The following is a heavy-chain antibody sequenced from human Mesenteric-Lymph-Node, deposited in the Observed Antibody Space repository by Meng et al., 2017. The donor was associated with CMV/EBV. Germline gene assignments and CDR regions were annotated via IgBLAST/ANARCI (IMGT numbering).Heavy chain of an antibody. CDR3: ARVALGYCSRTSCYHFDY. CDR2: MNPNSGNT. V-gene: IGHV1-8*03. CDR1: GYTFTSYD. J-gene: IGHJ4*02. Sequence: ASVKVSCKASGYTFTSYDMNWVRQATGQGLEWMGWMNPNSGNTDYAQKFQGRVTITRNTSISTAYMELSSLRSEDTAVYYCARVALGYCSRTSCYHFDYWGQGTLVTVSS. D-gene: IGHD2-2*01.